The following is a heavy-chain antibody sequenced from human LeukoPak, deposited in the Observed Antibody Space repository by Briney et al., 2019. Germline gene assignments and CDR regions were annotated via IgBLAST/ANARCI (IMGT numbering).Heavy chain of an antibody. D-gene: IGHD2-2*01. Sequence: SVKVSCKASGGTFSSYAISWVRQAPGQGLEWMGGIIPIFGTANYAQKFQGRVTITTDESTSTAYMELSSLRSEDTAVYYCARVRGSTSAAREYYYYYMDVWGKGTTVTVSS. V-gene: IGHV1-69*05. CDR2: IIPIFGTA. CDR1: GGTFSSYA. CDR3: ARVRGSTSAAREYYYYYMDV. J-gene: IGHJ6*03.